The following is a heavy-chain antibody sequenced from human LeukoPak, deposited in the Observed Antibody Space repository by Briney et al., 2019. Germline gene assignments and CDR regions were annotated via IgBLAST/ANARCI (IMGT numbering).Heavy chain of an antibody. Sequence: GESLKISCKGSGYSFTSYWIGLVRQIAGKGLEWMGIIYPGDSDTKYSPSFQGQVTISADKSISTAYLQWSSLKASDTAMYYCARPRVRYCSSTSCYGGAFDIWGQGTMVTVSS. CDR2: IYPGDSDT. CDR1: GYSFTSYW. CDR3: ARPRVRYCSSTSCYGGAFDI. V-gene: IGHV5-51*01. J-gene: IGHJ3*02. D-gene: IGHD2-2*01.